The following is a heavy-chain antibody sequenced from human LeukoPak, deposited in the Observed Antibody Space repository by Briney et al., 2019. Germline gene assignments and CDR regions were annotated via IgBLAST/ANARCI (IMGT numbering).Heavy chain of an antibody. CDR1: GFTFSNSS. D-gene: IGHD2-21*01. CDR2: ISSSSDYI. V-gene: IGHV3-21*01. J-gene: IGHJ4*02. Sequence: PGGSLRLSYAASGFTFSNSSMNWVRQAPGKGLEWVSSISSSSDYIYDADSVKGRFTISRDNAKNSLYLQMNSLRAEDTAVYYCARDHRGIYSPFDYWGQGTLVIVSS. CDR3: ARDHRGIYSPFDY.